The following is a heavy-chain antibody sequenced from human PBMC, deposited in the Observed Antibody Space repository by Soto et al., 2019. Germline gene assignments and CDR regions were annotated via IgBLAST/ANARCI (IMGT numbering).Heavy chain of an antibody. D-gene: IGHD2-15*01. J-gene: IGHJ4*02. CDR1: GFTFSSYA. V-gene: IGHV3-23*01. Sequence: GSLRLSCAASGFTFSSYAMGWVRQGPGKGLEWVAVVSIGGSTHYADSVRGRFAISRDNSKNTLSLQMNSLTAEDTAVYFCAKRRGAGGHFDYWGQGALVTVSS. CDR2: VSIGGST. CDR3: AKRRGAGGHFDY.